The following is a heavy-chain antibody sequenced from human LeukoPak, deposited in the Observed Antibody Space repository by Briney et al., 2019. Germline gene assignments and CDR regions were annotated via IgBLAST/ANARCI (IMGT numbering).Heavy chain of an antibody. CDR2: ITGSSSK. D-gene: IGHD6-6*01. V-gene: IGHV3-48*04. CDR3: ARRGSSPDSYYFDY. J-gene: IGHJ4*02. Sequence: GGSLRLSCAASGFTFSSYNMNWVRQAPGKGLEWVSQITGSSSKYYADSVRGRFTISRDNAKNSLYLQMNSLRAEDTAVYYCARRGSSPDSYYFDYWGQGTLVTVSS. CDR1: GFTFSSYN.